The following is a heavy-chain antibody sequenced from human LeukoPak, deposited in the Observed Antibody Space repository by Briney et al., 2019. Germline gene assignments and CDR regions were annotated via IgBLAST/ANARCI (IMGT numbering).Heavy chain of an antibody. CDR1: GFTFSSYW. D-gene: IGHD4-17*01. CDR3: ARAPRAGTTFDY. J-gene: IGHJ4*02. V-gene: IGHV3-74*01. CDR2: INSDGSST. Sequence: PGGSLRLSCAASGFTFSSYWMHWVRQAPGKGLVWVSRINSDGSSTSYADSVKGRLTISGDNAKNTLYLQMNSLRVEDTAVYYCARAPRAGTTFDYWGQGTLVTVSS.